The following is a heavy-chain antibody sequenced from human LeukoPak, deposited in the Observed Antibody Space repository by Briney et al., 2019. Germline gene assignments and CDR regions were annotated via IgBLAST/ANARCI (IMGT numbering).Heavy chain of an antibody. D-gene: IGHD6-19*01. Sequence: SETLSLTCTVSGGSIRSYYWSWIRQPPGRGLEWIGTIYYSGKTNYNSSLTSRVTISVDTSKNQFSLKLSSVTAADTAVYYCVRDPAVAGPSDYWGQGTLVTVSS. V-gene: IGHV4-59*01. J-gene: IGHJ4*02. CDR2: IYYSGKT. CDR1: GGSIRSYY. CDR3: VRDPAVAGPSDY.